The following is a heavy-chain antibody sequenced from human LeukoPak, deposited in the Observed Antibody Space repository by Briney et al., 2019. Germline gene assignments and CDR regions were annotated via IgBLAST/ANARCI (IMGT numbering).Heavy chain of an antibody. CDR1: GGSISGFY. CDR2: IFYRGST. V-gene: IGHV4-59*08. J-gene: IGHJ4*02. D-gene: IGHD6-19*01. Sequence: SETLSLTCTVSGGSISGFYWSWIRQPPGKGLEWIGYIFYRGSTNYNPSLKSRVTISVDTSKNQFSLKLSSVTAADTAVYYCARTSSSGLVGGYYFDYWGQGTLVTVSS. CDR3: ARTSSSGLVGGYYFDY.